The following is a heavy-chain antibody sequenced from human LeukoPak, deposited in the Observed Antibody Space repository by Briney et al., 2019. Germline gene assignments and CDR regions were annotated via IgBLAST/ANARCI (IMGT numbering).Heavy chain of an antibody. CDR3: AKDEGDSGYSGYDSRPSFDY. D-gene: IGHD5-12*01. CDR1: GFSFSSYA. J-gene: IGHJ4*02. Sequence: GRSLRLSCAASGFSFSSYAMHWVRQAPGKGLEWVAVMSSDGTNTYYAASVKGRFTISRDISKNTLYLQMNSLRAEDTAVYYCAKDEGDSGYSGYDSRPSFDYWGQGTLVTVSS. CDR2: MSSDGTNT. V-gene: IGHV3-30-3*01.